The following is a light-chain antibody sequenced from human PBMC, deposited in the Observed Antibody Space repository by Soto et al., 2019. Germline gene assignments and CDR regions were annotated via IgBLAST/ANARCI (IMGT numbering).Light chain of an antibody. J-gene: IGKJ1*01. CDR1: QDISNY. Sequence: DIHLTQSPPSLSASVGDRVTITCQASQDISNYLNWYQQKPGKAPKLLIYAASSLQSGVPSRFSGXGSGAYFPXSRISLHPADLATDCFKKSYRNPRTLGQGTKVDIK. CDR3: KKSYRNPRT. V-gene: IGKV1-39*01. CDR2: AAS.